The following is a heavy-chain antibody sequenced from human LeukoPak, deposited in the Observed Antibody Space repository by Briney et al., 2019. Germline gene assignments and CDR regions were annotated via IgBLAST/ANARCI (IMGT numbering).Heavy chain of an antibody. V-gene: IGHV4-31*03. CDR3: ARAGAYYGSGSYLLGYFDY. Sequence: SQTLSLTCTVSGGSISSGGYYWSWIRQHLGKGLEWIGYIYYSGSTYYNPSLKSRVTISVDTSKNQFSLKLSSVTAADTAVYYCARAGAYYGSGSYLLGYFDYWGQGTLVTVSS. CDR2: IYYSGST. CDR1: GGSISSGGYY. D-gene: IGHD3-10*01. J-gene: IGHJ4*02.